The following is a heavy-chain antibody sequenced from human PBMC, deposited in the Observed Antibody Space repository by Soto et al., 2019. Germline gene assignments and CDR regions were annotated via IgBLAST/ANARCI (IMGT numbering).Heavy chain of an antibody. J-gene: IGHJ6*03. CDR3: ARGLDYDFWSGYPPAHYYYMDV. D-gene: IGHD3-3*01. Sequence: ASVKVSCKVSGYTLTELSMHWVRQAPGKGLEWMGGFDPEDGETIYAQKFQGRVTMTADTSTSTAYMELRSLRSEDTAVYYCARGLDYDFWSGYPPAHYYYMDVWGKGTTVTVSS. CDR1: GYTLTELS. V-gene: IGHV1-24*01. CDR2: FDPEDGET.